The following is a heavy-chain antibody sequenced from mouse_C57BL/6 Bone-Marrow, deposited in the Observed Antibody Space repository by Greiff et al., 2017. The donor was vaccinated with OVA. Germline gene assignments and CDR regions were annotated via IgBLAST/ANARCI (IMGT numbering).Heavy chain of an antibody. Sequence: VQLQQSGAELARPGASVKLSCKASGYTFTSYGISWVKQRTGQGLEWIGEIYPRSGNTYYNEKFKGKATLTADKSSSTAYMELRSLTSEDSAVYFCARSFYYYGSSYFYWYFDVWGTGTTVTVSS. CDR2: IYPRSGNT. V-gene: IGHV1-81*01. CDR1: GYTFTSYG. J-gene: IGHJ1*03. CDR3: ARSFYYYGSSYFYWYFDV. D-gene: IGHD1-1*01.